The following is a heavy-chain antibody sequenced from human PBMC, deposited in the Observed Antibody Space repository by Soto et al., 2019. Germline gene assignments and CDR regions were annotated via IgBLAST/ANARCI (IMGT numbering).Heavy chain of an antibody. Sequence: GGSLRLSCAASGFTFSSYEMNWVRLAPGQGLEWVSYISISGRTRYYRVSGTGRFPNTRDNGKNSLYLQMNSRKAEDTAFYYCAKDRGGYYMGYQYDYWGQGTLVTVSS. CDR3: AKDRGGYYMGYQYDY. CDR2: ISISGRTR. J-gene: IGHJ4*02. V-gene: IGHV3-48*03. CDR1: GFTFSSYE. D-gene: IGHD3-3*01.